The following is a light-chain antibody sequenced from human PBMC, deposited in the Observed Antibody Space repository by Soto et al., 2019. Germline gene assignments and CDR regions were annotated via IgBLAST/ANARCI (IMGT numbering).Light chain of an antibody. CDR1: SSDVADYNY. Sequence: QSALTQPPSASGSPGQSVTISCTGTSSDVADYNYVSWYQQYPGKAPKLMIYDVIKRPSGVPDRFSGSKSGNTASLTVSGLKAEDEADYYCSSYAGSNNLVFGGGTKVTVL. V-gene: IGLV2-8*01. J-gene: IGLJ3*02. CDR3: SSYAGSNNLV. CDR2: DVI.